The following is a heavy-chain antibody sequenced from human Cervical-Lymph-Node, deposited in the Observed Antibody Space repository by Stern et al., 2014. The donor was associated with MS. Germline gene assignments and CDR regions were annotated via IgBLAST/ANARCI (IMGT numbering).Heavy chain of an antibody. CDR3: ARWTEEKYIYHGMDV. CDR1: GGPISNYY. J-gene: IGHJ6*02. D-gene: IGHD1-1*01. V-gene: IGHV4-59*12. CDR2: IYYSATT. Sequence: VQLVESGPGVVKPSETLSLTCTVSGGPISNYYWSWIRQRPGKGLEWIAYIYYSATTEYNPSLKSRVTISMEPSQNQLSLTPGPVTAADTAVYYCARWTEEKYIYHGMDVWGQGTTVTVSS.